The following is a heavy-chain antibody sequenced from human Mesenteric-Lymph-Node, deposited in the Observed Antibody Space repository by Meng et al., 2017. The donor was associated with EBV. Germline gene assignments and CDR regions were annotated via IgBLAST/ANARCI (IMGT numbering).Heavy chain of an antibody. J-gene: IGHJ4*02. CDR2: MSSSGNLI. CDR1: GFTLSDYD. V-gene: IGHV3-11*01. Sequence: QVQLGAVGGGLVKAGGSLRLSCAVSGFTLSDYDMSWIRQAPGKGLEWVTYMSSSGNLIYYGDSVKGRFTISRDNAKRSLYLQMNSLRVEDTAVYYCVRVVSGFGAYWGQGTLVTASS. CDR3: VRVVSGFGAY. D-gene: IGHD3-10*01.